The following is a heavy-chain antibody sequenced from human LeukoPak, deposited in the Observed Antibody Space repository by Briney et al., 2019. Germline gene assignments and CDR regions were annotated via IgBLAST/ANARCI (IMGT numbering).Heavy chain of an antibody. CDR3: ARDGYSFGEYDY. J-gene: IGHJ4*02. V-gene: IGHV1-8*01. CDR1: GYTFTSYD. CDR2: MNPNSGNT. Sequence: ASVKVSCKASGYTFTSYDINWVRQATGQGLEWMGWMNPNSGNTGYAQKFQGRVTMTRNTSISTAYMELSRLRSDDTAVYYCARDGYSFGEYDYWGQGTLVTVSS. D-gene: IGHD3-10*01.